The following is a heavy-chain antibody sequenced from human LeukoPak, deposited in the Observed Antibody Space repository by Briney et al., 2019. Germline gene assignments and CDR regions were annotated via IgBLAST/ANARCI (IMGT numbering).Heavy chain of an antibody. D-gene: IGHD2-21*01. Sequence: SETLSLTCTISGGSITSDHWGWIRQPPGKGLESVGYIHTTGSTDYSPSLRSRVTISMDTSKNQFSPNLRSVTAADTAIYYCATHLFGKGLEYWGQGILVTVSS. J-gene: IGHJ4*02. CDR3: ATHLFGKGLEY. CDR2: IHTTGST. CDR1: GGSITSDH. V-gene: IGHV4-4*09.